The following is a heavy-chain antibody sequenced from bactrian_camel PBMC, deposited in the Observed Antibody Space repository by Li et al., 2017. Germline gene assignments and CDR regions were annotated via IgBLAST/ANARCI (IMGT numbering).Heavy chain of an antibody. Sequence: GPVQAGGSLRLSCAASGYTDSNACMGWFRQAPGKEREAVTYINTYGDIYYADSVKGRFTVSIENARDTLWLRLQMDNLEPDDSAMYYCAADGFLATGRVDCGSHDFAYWGQGTQVTVS. J-gene: IGHJ4*01. CDR1: GYTDSNAC. CDR3: AADGFLATGRVDCGSHDFAY. CDR2: INTYGDI. V-gene: IGHV3S28*01. D-gene: IGHD5*01.